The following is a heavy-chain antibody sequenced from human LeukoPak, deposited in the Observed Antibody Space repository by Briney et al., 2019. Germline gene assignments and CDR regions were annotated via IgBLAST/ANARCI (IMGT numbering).Heavy chain of an antibody. V-gene: IGHV3-33*01. J-gene: IGHJ5*02. D-gene: IGHD3-10*01. Sequence: GGSLRLPCTASGFTFSTYAMHWVRQAPGKGLEWVAVIWYDGSNKYFADSVKGRFTISRDNSKNTLYLQMNSLRAEDTAVYYCARDTNPYYYGSGSYTGWFDPWGQGTLVTVSS. CDR3: ARDTNPYYYGSGSYTGWFDP. CDR1: GFTFSTYA. CDR2: IWYDGSNK.